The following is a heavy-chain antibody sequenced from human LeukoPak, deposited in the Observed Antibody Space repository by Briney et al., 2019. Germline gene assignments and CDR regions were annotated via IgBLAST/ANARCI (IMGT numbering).Heavy chain of an antibody. D-gene: IGHD3-22*01. CDR1: GGSISSYY. CDR3: ARARSSGYSKYYFDY. CDR2: IYYSGST. J-gene: IGHJ4*02. Sequence: PSETLSLTCTVSGGSISSYYWSWIRQPPGKGLEWIGYIYYSGSTNYNPSLKSRVTISVDTSKNQFSLKLSSVTAADTAVYYCARARSSGYSKYYFDYWGQGTLVTVSS. V-gene: IGHV4-59*01.